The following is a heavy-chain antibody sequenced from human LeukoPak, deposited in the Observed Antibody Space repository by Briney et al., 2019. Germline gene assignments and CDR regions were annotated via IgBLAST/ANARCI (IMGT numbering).Heavy chain of an antibody. V-gene: IGHV3-53*01. J-gene: IGHJ3*02. CDR2: IYSGGST. D-gene: IGHD6-13*01. CDR3: ARALPSSLFAFDI. CDR1: GFTVSSNY. Sequence: GGSLRLSCAASGFTVSSNYMSWVRQAPGKGLGWVSVIYSGGSTYYADSVKGRFTISRDNSKNTLYLQMNSLRAEDTAVYYCARALPSSLFAFDIWGQGTMVTVSS.